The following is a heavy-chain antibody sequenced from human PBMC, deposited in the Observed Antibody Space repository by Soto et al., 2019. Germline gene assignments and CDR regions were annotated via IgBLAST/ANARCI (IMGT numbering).Heavy chain of an antibody. CDR1: GFTFSTYA. V-gene: IGHV3-64*01. Sequence: DVQLVESGGGLVQPGGSLRLSCVASGFTFSTYAMHWVRQAPGKGLEYVSALTNNGGTTYYASSVKGRFTISRDNSKNTVYRQMGSLRAEDMAVYYCARAASSTWYLAYWGQGTLVTVSS. J-gene: IGHJ4*02. CDR3: ARAASSTWYLAY. CDR2: LTNNGGTT. D-gene: IGHD6-13*01.